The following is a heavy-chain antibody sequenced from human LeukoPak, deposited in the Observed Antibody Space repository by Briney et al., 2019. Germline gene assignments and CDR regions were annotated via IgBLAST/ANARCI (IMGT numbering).Heavy chain of an antibody. CDR2: IIPIFGTA. CDR3: ARGYYDSSGYYH. CDR1: EGTFSSYA. Sequence: ASVKVSCKASEGTFSSYAISWVRQAPGQGLEWMGGIIPIFGTANYAQKFQGRVTITADESTSTAYMELSSLRSEDTAVYYCARGYYDSSGYYHWGQGTLVTVSS. D-gene: IGHD3-22*01. J-gene: IGHJ5*02. V-gene: IGHV1-69*13.